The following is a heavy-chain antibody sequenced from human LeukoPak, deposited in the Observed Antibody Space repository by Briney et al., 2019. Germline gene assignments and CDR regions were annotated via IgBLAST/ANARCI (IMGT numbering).Heavy chain of an antibody. Sequence: SETLSLTCAVYGGSFSGYYWSWIRQPPGKGLEWIGEINHSGSTNYNPSLKSRVTISVDTSKNQLSLKLSSVTAADTAVYYCARVPTCGGDCYSYYYYYMDVWGKGTTVTVSS. J-gene: IGHJ6*03. CDR2: INHSGST. V-gene: IGHV4-34*01. CDR1: GGSFSGYY. D-gene: IGHD2-21*02. CDR3: ARVPTCGGDCYSYYYYYMDV.